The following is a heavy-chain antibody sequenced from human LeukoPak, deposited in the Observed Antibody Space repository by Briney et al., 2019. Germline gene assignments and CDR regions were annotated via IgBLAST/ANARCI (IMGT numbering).Heavy chain of an antibody. CDR1: GYTFTSYY. CDR3: ARDSTAQAFDY. CDR2: INPSGGST. J-gene: IGHJ4*02. V-gene: IGHV1-46*01. Sequence: ASVKVSCKASGYTFTSYYMHWERQAPGQGLEWMGIINPSGGSTSYAQKFQGRVTMTRDTSTSTVYMELSSLRSEDTAVYYCARDSTAQAFDYWGQGTLVTISS. D-gene: IGHD5-18*01.